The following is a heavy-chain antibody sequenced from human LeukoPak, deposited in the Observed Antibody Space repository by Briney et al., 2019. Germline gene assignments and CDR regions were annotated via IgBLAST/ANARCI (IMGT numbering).Heavy chain of an antibody. D-gene: IGHD2-2*01. CDR2: INHRGTT. CDR1: GGSFSGYY. Sequence: SETLSLTCAVYGGSFSGYYWSWIRQPPGKGLEWIGEINHRGTTNYNPSLKSRVTISVDTSKNQFSLNLSSVTAADTAVFFCARRGVYCSGTSCYWVFDYWGLGTLVTVSS. CDR3: ARRGVYCSGTSCYWVFDY. J-gene: IGHJ4*02. V-gene: IGHV4-34*01.